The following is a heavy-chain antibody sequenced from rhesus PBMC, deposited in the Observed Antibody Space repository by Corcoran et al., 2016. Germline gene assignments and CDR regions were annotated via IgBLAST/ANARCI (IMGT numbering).Heavy chain of an antibody. V-gene: IGHV3-103*01. Sequence: EVRLVESGGGLAKPGGSLRLSCADSGFTFSISDTPSCRQVQGKGLEWVSTSMSGGSTYYADSVQGRFALSRDNSKETLSLQMNSLGTEDTAVYYCVKGNSGYSYWGLDYWGQGVLVTVSS. CDR3: VKGNSGYSYWGLDY. J-gene: IGHJ4*01. CDR2: SMSGGST. CDR1: GFTFSISD. D-gene: IGHD5-24*01.